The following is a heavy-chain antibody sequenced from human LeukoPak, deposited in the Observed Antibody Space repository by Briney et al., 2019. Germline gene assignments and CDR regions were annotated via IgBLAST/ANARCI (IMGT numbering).Heavy chain of an antibody. V-gene: IGHV3-33*01. J-gene: IGHJ5*02. CDR3: VRGHAPLRFLEYLPRSNWFDP. Sequence: QPGGSLRLSCAASGFTFSGYDIHWVRQAPGKGLEWVAVLWSDGNHKSYADSVKGRFTISRDISKNTLHLQMDSLRAEDTAVYYCVRGHAPLRFLEYLPRSNWFDPWGQGTLVTVSS. D-gene: IGHD3-3*01. CDR1: GFTFSGYD. CDR2: LWSDGNHK.